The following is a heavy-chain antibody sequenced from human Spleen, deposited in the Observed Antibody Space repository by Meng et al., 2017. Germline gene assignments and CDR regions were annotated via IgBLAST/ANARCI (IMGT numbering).Heavy chain of an antibody. J-gene: IGHJ5*02. Sequence: KGSGPGLVRPSETLSLTCTVSGVSVSSIGYFWNWIRQAPGKGMEWLGYMYYEGGTGYNPSLKSRVAISVDTSKKQFSLKVSSVTAADTAVYYCARAGCWFDPWGQGSLVTVSS. CDR2: MYYEGGT. CDR1: GVSVSSIGYF. V-gene: IGHV4-61*08. CDR3: ARAGCWFDP.